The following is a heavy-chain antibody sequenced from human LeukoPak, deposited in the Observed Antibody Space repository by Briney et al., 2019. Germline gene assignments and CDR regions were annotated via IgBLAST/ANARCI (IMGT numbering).Heavy chain of an antibody. D-gene: IGHD3-22*01. Sequence: SETLSLTCTVSGGSISSSSYYWGWIRQPPGKGLEWIGEINHSGSTNYNPSLKSRVTISVDKSKNQFSLKLSSVTAADTAVYYCAILNYYDSSGYAFDIWGQGTMVTVSS. J-gene: IGHJ3*02. CDR3: AILNYYDSSGYAFDI. CDR1: GGSISSSSYY. V-gene: IGHV4-39*07. CDR2: INHSGST.